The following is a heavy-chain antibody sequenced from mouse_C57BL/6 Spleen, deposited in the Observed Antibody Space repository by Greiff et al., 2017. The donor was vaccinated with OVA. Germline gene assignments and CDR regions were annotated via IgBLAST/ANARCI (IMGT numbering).Heavy chain of an antibody. D-gene: IGHD2-4*01. CDR3: ARSRQIYYDYDKAFAY. CDR2: INPSTGGT. V-gene: IGHV1-43*01. Sequence: EVKLVESGPELVKPGASVKISCKSSGYSFTGYYMHWVKQSSEKSLEWIGEINPSTGGTTYNQKFRGKATLTVDKSSSTAYMQLKSLTSEDSAVYYCARSRQIYYDYDKAFAYWGQGTLVTVSA. CDR1: GYSFTGYY. J-gene: IGHJ3*01.